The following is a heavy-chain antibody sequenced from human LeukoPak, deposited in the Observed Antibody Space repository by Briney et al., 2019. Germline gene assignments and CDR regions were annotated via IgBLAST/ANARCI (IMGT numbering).Heavy chain of an antibody. D-gene: IGHD4/OR15-4a*01. CDR1: GGSVSSSYYY. V-gene: IGHV4-39*01. CDR2: KYYSGST. J-gene: IGHJ4*02. Sequence: PSETLSLTCTVSGGSVSSSYYYWVWKRPAPGMGLVSIMSKYYSGSTYYNPSIKRRVTISVYTYKYQFSLNQSSVTAAATSVYYCARHVFLNTYGDIVYWGEGTLVTVSP. CDR3: ARHVFLNTYGDIVY.